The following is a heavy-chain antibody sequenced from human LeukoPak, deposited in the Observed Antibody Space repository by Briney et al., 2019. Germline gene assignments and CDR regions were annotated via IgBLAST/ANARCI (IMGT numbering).Heavy chain of an antibody. D-gene: IGHD6-13*01. CDR2: ISWNSGSI. CDR3: AKDNSDSSSWHRYNWFDP. V-gene: IGHV3-9*01. Sequence: GGSLRLSCAASGFTFDDYAMHWVRQAPGKGLEWVSGISWNSGSIGYADSVKGRFTISRDNAKNSLYLQMNSLRAEDTALYYCAKDNSDSSSWHRYNWFDPWGQGILVTVSS. J-gene: IGHJ5*02. CDR1: GFTFDDYA.